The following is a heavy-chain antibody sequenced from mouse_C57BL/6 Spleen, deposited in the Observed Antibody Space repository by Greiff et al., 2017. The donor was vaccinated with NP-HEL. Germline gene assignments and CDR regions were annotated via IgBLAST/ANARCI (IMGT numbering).Heavy chain of an antibody. J-gene: IGHJ3*01. CDR1: GYSITSGYY. CDR3: ARDLYYGYDGAY. D-gene: IGHD2-2*01. Sequence: DVKLQESGPGLVKPSQSLSLTCSVTGYSITSGYYWNWIRQFPGNKLEWMGYISYDGSNNYNPSLKNRISITRDTSKNQFFLKLNSVTTEDTATYYCARDLYYGYDGAYWGQGTLVTVSA. V-gene: IGHV3-6*01. CDR2: ISYDGSN.